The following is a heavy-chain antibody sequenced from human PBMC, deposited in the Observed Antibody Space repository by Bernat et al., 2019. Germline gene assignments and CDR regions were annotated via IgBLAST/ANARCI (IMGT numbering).Heavy chain of an antibody. Sequence: QVQLVQSGAEVKKPGASVKVSCKASGYTFTGYNMHWVRKAPGQGLEWMGWINPNSGGTNYAQKFQGRVTMTRDTSIRTAYMEVSRLRSDDSAVYYCAREELYGDYGYRGQGTLVTVSS. J-gene: IGHJ4*02. CDR1: GYTFTGYN. CDR3: AREELYGDYGY. CDR2: INPNSGGT. D-gene: IGHD4-17*01. V-gene: IGHV1-2*02.